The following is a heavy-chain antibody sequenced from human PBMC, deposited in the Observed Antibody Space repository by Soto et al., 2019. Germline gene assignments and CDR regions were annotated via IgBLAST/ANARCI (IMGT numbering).Heavy chain of an antibody. Sequence: QVQLVQSGAGLKKPGASVKVSCKASGYTFSNYDMNWVRQATGQGPEWIGWVNPNNVDTGYAQKFQGRVTLTTDISTTTAYMELTSLRSEDTAIYYCAKVSRKGSAIDFDYWGQGTLITVSS. CDR3: AKVSRKGSAIDFDY. CDR2: VNPNNVDT. D-gene: IGHD3-10*01. V-gene: IGHV1-8*01. CDR1: GYTFSNYD. J-gene: IGHJ4*02.